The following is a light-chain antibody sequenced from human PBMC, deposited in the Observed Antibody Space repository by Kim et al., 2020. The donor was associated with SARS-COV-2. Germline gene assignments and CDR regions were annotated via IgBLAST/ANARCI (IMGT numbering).Light chain of an antibody. J-gene: IGLJ3*02. CDR2: KNY. Sequence: QSVLTQPPSTSGTPGQRVTMSCSGNSSNIGDNFVYWYQQLPGTAPKLLIYKNYKRSSGVPDRFSGSKSGTSASLGITGLRSDDAADYYCGAWDGSLSALVFGGGTQLTVL. CDR1: SSNIGDNF. V-gene: IGLV1-47*01. CDR3: GAWDGSLSALV.